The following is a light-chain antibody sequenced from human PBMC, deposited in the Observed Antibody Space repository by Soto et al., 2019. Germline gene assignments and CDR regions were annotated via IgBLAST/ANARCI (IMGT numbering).Light chain of an antibody. CDR1: QSVSSY. Sequence: EIVLTQSPATLSLSPGERATLSCRASQSVSSYLAWYQQKPGQAPRLLIYDASNRATGIPARFSGSGSGTDFTLTISSLEPEDFEVYYCQKRSKWWKFGKGNKVEIK. CDR3: QKRSKWWK. CDR2: DAS. J-gene: IGKJ1*01. V-gene: IGKV3-11*01.